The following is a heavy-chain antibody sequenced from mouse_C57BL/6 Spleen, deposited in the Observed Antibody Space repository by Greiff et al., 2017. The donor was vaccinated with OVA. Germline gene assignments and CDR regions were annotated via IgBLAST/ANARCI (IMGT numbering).Heavy chain of an antibody. J-gene: IGHJ2*01. V-gene: IGHV1-26*01. CDR2: INPNNGGT. CDR3: ASKGDSSGPDY. Sequence: EVQLQQSGPELVKPGASVKISCKASGYTFTDYYMNWVKQSHGKSLEWIGDINPNNGGTSYNQKFKGKATLTVDKSSSTAYMELRSLTSEDSAVYYCASKGDSSGPDYWGQGTTLTVSS. CDR1: GYTFTDYY. D-gene: IGHD3-2*02.